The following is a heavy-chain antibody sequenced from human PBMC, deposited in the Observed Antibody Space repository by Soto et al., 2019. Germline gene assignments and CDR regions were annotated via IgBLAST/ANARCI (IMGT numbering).Heavy chain of an antibody. CDR2: ITSSATTM. Sequence: GGSLRLGCAASGFTFSNYEMNWVRQAPGKGLEWVSYITSSATTMYYADSVKGRFTISRDSAKNSLYLQMSSLRAEDTAVYYCARGLGGGAAAGSRKGYSYFDPWGQGTLVTVSS. J-gene: IGHJ5*02. D-gene: IGHD6-13*01. V-gene: IGHV3-48*03. CDR1: GFTFSNYE. CDR3: ARGLGGGAAAGSRKGYSYFDP.